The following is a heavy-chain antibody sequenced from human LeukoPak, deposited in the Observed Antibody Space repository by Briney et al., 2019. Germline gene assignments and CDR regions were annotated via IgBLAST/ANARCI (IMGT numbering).Heavy chain of an antibody. CDR3: AKDIVVVPAAIPGYFDY. Sequence: GGSLRLSCAASGFTFSSYAMSWVRQAPGKGLEWVSAISGSGGSTYYADSVKGRFTISRDNSKNTLYLQMSSLRAEDTAVYYCAKDIVVVPAAIPGYFDYWGQGTLVTVSS. D-gene: IGHD2-2*02. CDR1: GFTFSSYA. V-gene: IGHV3-23*01. J-gene: IGHJ4*02. CDR2: ISGSGGST.